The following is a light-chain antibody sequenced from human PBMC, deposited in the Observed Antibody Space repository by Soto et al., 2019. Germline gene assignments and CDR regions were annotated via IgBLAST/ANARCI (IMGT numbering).Light chain of an antibody. J-gene: IGKJ5*01. CDR3: QQYNDWPPIP. CDR2: GSS. CDR1: QTLSPN. Sequence: DIVLTLSPGTLSLSPREIATLSCMARQTLSPNYLAWCQQKPGHPPRLLIYGSSKRATGIPDRFSGSGSGTEFTLTISSFQSEDFAIYFCQQYNDWPPIPFGQGTRLEIK. V-gene: IGKV3D-15*01.